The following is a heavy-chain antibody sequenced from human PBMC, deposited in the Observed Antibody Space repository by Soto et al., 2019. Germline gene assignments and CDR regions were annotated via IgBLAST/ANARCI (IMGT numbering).Heavy chain of an antibody. D-gene: IGHD1-1*01. V-gene: IGHV1-18*01. Sequence: QVHLVQSGAEVKKHGASVTVSCKGSGYTFTTYGITWVRQAPGQGLEWMGWISAHNGNTNYAQKLQGRVTVTRDTSMSTAYMEPTTLCFDDTDVYYCAKGGYGDYWGQGALVTVSS. CDR2: ISAHNGNT. J-gene: IGHJ4*02. CDR3: AKGGYGDY. CDR1: GYTFTTYG.